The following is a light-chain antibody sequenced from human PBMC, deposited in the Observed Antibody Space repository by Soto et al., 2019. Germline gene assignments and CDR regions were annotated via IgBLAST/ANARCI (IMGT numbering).Light chain of an antibody. CDR2: DVS. J-gene: IGLJ1*01. Sequence: HSVLTQPASVSGFPGQSITISCTGTSSDVGGYNYVSWYQQHPGKAPKLMIYDVSNRPSGVSNRFSGSKSGNTASLTISGLQVEDEADYYCNSYTSRSSTTYVFGTGTKVTVL. V-gene: IGLV2-14*01. CDR1: SSDVGGYNY. CDR3: NSYTSRSSTTYV.